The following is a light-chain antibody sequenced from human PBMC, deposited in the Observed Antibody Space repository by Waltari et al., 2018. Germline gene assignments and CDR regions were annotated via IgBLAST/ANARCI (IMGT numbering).Light chain of an antibody. Sequence: TVFTQSPSTLSLSPRETATLSCRASQSVSSYLSWYQQKPGQAPRLLIYDASNRATGIPARFSGSGSGTDFTLTISSLEPEDFAVYYCQQRSNWPPTFGGGTKVEIK. CDR3: QQRSNWPPT. V-gene: IGKV3-11*01. J-gene: IGKJ4*01. CDR1: QSVSSY. CDR2: DAS.